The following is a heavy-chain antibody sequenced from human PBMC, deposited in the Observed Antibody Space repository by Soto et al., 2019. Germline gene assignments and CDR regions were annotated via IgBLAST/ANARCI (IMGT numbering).Heavy chain of an antibody. CDR2: ISYDGSNK. V-gene: IGHV3-30-3*01. CDR3: ARGPTSPYYYYGMDV. CDR1: GFTFSSYA. Sequence: QVQLVESGGGVVQPGRSLRLSCAASGFTFSSYAMHWVRQAPGKGLEWVAVISYDGSNKYYADSVKGRFTISRDNSKNTLYLQMNSLRAEDTAVYYCARGPTSPYYYYGMDVWGQGTTVTVSS. J-gene: IGHJ6*02.